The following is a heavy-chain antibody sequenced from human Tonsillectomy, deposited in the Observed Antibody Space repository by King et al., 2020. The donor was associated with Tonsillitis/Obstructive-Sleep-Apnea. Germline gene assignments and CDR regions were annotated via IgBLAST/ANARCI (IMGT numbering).Heavy chain of an antibody. CDR2: ISAYNGDT. CDR1: GYTFSTYG. J-gene: IGHJ4*02. V-gene: IGHV1-18*01. CDR3: ASDSRSHYYDTSGYYTFEY. D-gene: IGHD3-22*01. Sequence: QLVQSGAEVKKPGASVKVSCKASGYTFSTYGISWVRQAPGQGLEWMGWISAYNGDTNYAQKLQDRVTMTTDTSTSTAYMEVRRLRSDDTAVYYCASDSRSHYYDTSGYYTFEYWGQGTLVTVSS.